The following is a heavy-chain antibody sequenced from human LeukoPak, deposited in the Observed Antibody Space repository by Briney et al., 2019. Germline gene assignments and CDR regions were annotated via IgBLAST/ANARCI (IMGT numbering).Heavy chain of an antibody. Sequence: TGGSLRLSCAASGFTFSSYAMSWVRQAPGKGLEWVSAISGSGGSTYSADYVKGRFTISRDNSKNTLYLQMNSLRAEATAVYYCAKEGRFVEYDYWGQGTLVTVSS. CDR2: ISGSGGST. CDR3: AKEGRFVEYDY. D-gene: IGHD3-10*01. CDR1: GFTFSSYA. J-gene: IGHJ4*02. V-gene: IGHV3-23*01.